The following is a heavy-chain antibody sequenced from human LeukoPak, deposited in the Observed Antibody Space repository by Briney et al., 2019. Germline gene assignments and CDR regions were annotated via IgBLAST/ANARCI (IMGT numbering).Heavy chain of an antibody. Sequence: ASVKVSCKAPGYTFTSYAMHWVRQAPGQRLEWMGWINAGNGNTKYSQKFQGRVTITRDTSASTAYMELSSLRSEDTAVYYCAREVRTAVAGLDYWGQGTLVTVSS. CDR2: INAGNGNT. CDR3: AREVRTAVAGLDY. D-gene: IGHD6-19*01. CDR1: GYTFTSYA. J-gene: IGHJ4*02. V-gene: IGHV1-3*01.